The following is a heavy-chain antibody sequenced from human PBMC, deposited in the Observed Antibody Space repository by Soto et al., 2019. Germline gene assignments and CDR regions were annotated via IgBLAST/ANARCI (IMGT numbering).Heavy chain of an antibody. CDR1: GGSISSGGYY. CDR2: IYYSGST. Sequence: SETLSLTCTVSGGSISSGGYYWSWIRQHPGKGLEWIGYIYYSGSTYYNPSLKSRVTISVDTSKNQFSLKLSSVTAADTAVYYCARGTYYYDSSGYYYGELDYWGQGTLVTAPQ. D-gene: IGHD3-22*01. V-gene: IGHV4-31*03. J-gene: IGHJ4*02. CDR3: ARGTYYYDSSGYYYGELDY.